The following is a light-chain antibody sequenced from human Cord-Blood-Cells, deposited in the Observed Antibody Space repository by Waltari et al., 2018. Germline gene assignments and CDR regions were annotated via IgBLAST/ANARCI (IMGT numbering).Light chain of an antibody. CDR1: SSNIGSNT. J-gene: IGLJ3*02. CDR3: AAWDDSLNGWV. Sequence: QSVLTQPPSPSGTPGQRVTISCSGSSSNIGSNTVNWYQQLPGTAPKLLIYRNNQRPSGVPDRFSGSKSGTSASLAISGLQAEDEADYYCAAWDDSLNGWVFGGGTKLTVL. CDR2: RNN. V-gene: IGLV1-44*01.